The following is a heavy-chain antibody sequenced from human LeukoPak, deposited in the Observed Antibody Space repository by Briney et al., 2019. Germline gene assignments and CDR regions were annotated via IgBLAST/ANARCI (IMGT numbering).Heavy chain of an antibody. D-gene: IGHD3-3*01. V-gene: IGHV4-31*03. J-gene: IGHJ6*02. CDR1: GGSISSGGYY. CDR3: ARKYYDFWSGYTDYGMDV. CDR2: IYYSGST. Sequence: SETLSITCTVSGGSISSGGYYWSWIRQHPGKGLEWIGYIYYSGSTYYNPSLKSRVTISVDTSKNQFSLKLSSVTAADTAVYYCARKYYDFWSGYTDYGMDVWGQGTTVTVSS.